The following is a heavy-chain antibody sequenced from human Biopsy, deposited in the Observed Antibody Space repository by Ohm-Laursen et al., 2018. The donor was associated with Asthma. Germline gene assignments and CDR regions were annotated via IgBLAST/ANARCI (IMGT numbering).Heavy chain of an antibody. J-gene: IGHJ6*02. D-gene: IGHD3-3*01. CDR2: ISGSGGST. Sequence: SLRLSCAASGFTFSSYPMNWVRQAPGKGLEWVSAISGSGGSTYYADSVKGRFTISRDNSKNTLYLQMNSLRAEDTAVYYCARSIYDFWSGYYGMDVWGQGTTVTVSS. CDR1: GFTFSSYP. V-gene: IGHV3-23*01. CDR3: ARSIYDFWSGYYGMDV.